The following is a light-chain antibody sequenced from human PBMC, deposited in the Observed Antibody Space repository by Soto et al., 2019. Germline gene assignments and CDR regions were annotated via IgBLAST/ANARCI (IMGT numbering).Light chain of an antibody. J-gene: IGKJ1*01. V-gene: IGKV3-20*01. Sequence: DIGLTQSPCTLSLSPGERDTLSCRASQSVSSNYLAWFQQKSGQAPRRLIYGASSRATGIPDRFSGSGSGTDFTLTISRLEPEDFAVYYCQQYGSSPRRTFGQGTKVDVK. CDR3: QQYGSSPRRT. CDR1: QSVSSNY. CDR2: GAS.